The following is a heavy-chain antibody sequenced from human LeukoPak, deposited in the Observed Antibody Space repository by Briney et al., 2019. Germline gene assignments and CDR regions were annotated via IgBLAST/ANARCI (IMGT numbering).Heavy chain of an antibody. Sequence: SVKVSCKASGGTFSSYAISWVRQAPGQGLEWMGGIIPIFGTANYAQKFQGRVTITADKSTSTAYMELSSLRSEDTAVYYCATASWREGHGGAFDIWGQGTMVTVSS. CDR1: GGTFSSYA. D-gene: IGHD6-13*01. J-gene: IGHJ3*02. V-gene: IGHV1-69*06. CDR3: ATASWREGHGGAFDI. CDR2: IIPIFGTA.